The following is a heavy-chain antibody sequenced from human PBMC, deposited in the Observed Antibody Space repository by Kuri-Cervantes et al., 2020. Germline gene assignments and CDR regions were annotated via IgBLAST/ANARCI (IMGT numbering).Heavy chain of an antibody. V-gene: IGHV4-39*01. Sequence: SQTLSLTCAVYGGSFSGYYWGWIRQPPGKGLEWIGSIYYSGSTYYNPSLKSRVTISVDTSKNQFSLKLSSVTAADTAVYYCARHRSDYYYYGMDVWGQGTTVTVSS. J-gene: IGHJ6*02. CDR2: IYYSGST. CDR1: GGSFSGYY. CDR3: ARHRSDYYYYGMDV.